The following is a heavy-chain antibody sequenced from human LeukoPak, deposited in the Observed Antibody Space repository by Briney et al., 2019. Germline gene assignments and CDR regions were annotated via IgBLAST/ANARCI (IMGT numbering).Heavy chain of an antibody. CDR1: GYTFTSYG. V-gene: IGHV1-2*02. Sequence: GPVKVSCKASGYTFTSYGISWVRQAPGQGLEWMGWINPNSGGTNYAQKFQGRVTMTRDTSISTAYMELSRLRSDDTAVYYCARDGEMATIPGGYWGQGTLVTVSS. CDR2: INPNSGGT. D-gene: IGHD5-24*01. CDR3: ARDGEMATIPGGY. J-gene: IGHJ4*02.